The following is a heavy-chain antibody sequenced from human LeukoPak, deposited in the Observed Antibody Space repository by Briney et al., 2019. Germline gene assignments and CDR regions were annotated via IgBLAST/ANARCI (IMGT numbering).Heavy chain of an antibody. CDR2: IKQDGSEK. V-gene: IGHV3-7*01. J-gene: IGHJ4*02. D-gene: IGHD4-23*01. CDR3: AREMGNGGDYGGSFFDY. Sequence: GGSLRLSCAASGFTFSSYGMHWVRQAPGKGLEWVANIKQDGSEKYYVDSVKGRFTISRDNAKNSLYLQMNSLRAEDTAVYYCAREMGNGGDYGGSFFDYWGQGTLVTVSS. CDR1: GFTFSSYG.